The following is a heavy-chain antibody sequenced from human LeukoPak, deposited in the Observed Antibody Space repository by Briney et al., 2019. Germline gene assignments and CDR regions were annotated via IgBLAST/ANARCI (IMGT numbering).Heavy chain of an antibody. D-gene: IGHD5-18*01. Sequence: SETLSLTCTVSGGSISSGSYYWSWIRQPAGKGLEWIGRIYTSGSTNYNPSLKSRVTISVGASKNQFSLKLSSVTAADTAVYYCARAPHYSFLDYWGQGSLVTVSS. J-gene: IGHJ4*02. CDR1: GGSISSGSYY. CDR2: IYTSGST. V-gene: IGHV4-61*02. CDR3: ARAPHYSFLDY.